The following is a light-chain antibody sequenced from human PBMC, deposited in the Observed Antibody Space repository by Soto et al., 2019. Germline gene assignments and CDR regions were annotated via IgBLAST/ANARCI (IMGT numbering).Light chain of an antibody. CDR1: AGAVTRAYY. J-gene: IGLJ7*01. CDR2: STS. V-gene: IGLV7-43*01. Sequence: QAVVTQEPSLTVSPGGTVTLTCASSAGAVTRAYYTNWLQQKPGQAPRALIYSTSEKHSWTPARFSGSLLGGKAALTLSAAQPEDEADYYCLLYYGGAQVLFGGGTQLTVL. CDR3: LLYYGGAQVL.